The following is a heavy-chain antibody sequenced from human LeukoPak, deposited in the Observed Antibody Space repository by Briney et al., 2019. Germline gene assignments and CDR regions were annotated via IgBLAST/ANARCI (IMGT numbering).Heavy chain of an antibody. Sequence: PVGSLRLSCEASGYTFSSYWMHWVRQAPGQGLVWISRINSYGSSTNSAQTVQGRVTISRDNSKSTVYMEMNSLRAEDTAVYYRAREGGADAWFGELLAYYYYYYGMDVWGQGTTVTVSS. CDR3: AREGGADAWFGELLAYYYYYYGMDV. J-gene: IGHJ6*02. CDR1: GYTFSSYW. D-gene: IGHD3-10*01. CDR2: INSYGSST. V-gene: IGHV3-74*01.